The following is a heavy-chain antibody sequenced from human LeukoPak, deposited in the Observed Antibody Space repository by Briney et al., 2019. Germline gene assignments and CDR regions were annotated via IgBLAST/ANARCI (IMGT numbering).Heavy chain of an antibody. D-gene: IGHD6-19*01. Sequence: SETLSLTCTVSGGSINNDFLTWVRQPAGKALGWIGRLYTSGSTTYNPSLKSRVTMSLDTSMTQFSLKLTSVTAADTAVYYCAKASDSGGWYSGGHIWGQGTMVTVSS. CDR1: GGSINNDF. CDR3: AKASDSGGWYSGGHI. V-gene: IGHV4-4*07. J-gene: IGHJ3*02. CDR2: LYTSGST.